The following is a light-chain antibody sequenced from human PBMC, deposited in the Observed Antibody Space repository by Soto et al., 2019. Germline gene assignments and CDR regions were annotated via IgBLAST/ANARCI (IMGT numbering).Light chain of an antibody. J-gene: IGKJ5*01. V-gene: IGKV1-39*01. CDR1: QSISSY. CDR3: QQSYSTTIN. CDR2: AAS. Sequence: DIQMTHSPSSLSASVVDRVTITFLASQSISSYLNWYRQKPGKAPKLLIYAASSLQSGVPSRFSGSGSGTDFTLTISSLQPEDFATYYCQQSYSTTINFGQGTRLEIK.